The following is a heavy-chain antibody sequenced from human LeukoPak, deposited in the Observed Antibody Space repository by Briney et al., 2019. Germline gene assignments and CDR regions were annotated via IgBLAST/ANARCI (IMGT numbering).Heavy chain of an antibody. CDR2: IYTSGST. J-gene: IGHJ4*02. CDR1: GGSISSYY. D-gene: IGHD3-16*01. Sequence: KTSETLSLTCTVSGGSISSYYWSWIRQPAGKGLEWIGRIYTSGSTNYNPSLKSRVTMSVDTSKNQFSLKLSSVTAADTAVYYCARGEDNADEYLREDYWGQGILVTVSS. V-gene: IGHV4-4*07. CDR3: ARGEDNADEYLREDY.